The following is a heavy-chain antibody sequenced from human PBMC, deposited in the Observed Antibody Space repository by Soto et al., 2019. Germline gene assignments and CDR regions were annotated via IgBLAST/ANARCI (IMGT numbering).Heavy chain of an antibody. V-gene: IGHV3-48*04. D-gene: IGHD6-19*01. CDR1: GLTFSSYS. J-gene: IGHJ6*02. CDR2: ISSSGSTI. CDR3: ARRKQWLGDYYGMDV. Sequence: PGGSLRLSCTASGLTFSSYSMNWVRQAPGKGLEWVSYISSSGSTIYYADSVKGRFTISRDNAKNSLYLQMNSLRAEDTAVYYCARRKQWLGDYYGMDVWGQGTTVTVSS.